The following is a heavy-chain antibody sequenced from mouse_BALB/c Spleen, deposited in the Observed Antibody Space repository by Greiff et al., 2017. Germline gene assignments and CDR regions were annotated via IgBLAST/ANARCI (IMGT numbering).Heavy chain of an antibody. D-gene: IGHD1-1*01. CDR1: GYTFTSYV. CDR3: ARKVTTVHYAMDY. J-gene: IGHJ4*01. CDR2: INPYNDGT. Sequence: EVQLQQSGPELVKPGASVKMSCKASGYTFTSYVMHWVKQKPGQGLEWIGYINPYNDGTKYNEKFKGKATLTSDKSSSTAYMELSSLTSEDSAVYYCARKVTTVHYAMDYWGQGTSVTVSS. V-gene: IGHV1-14*01.